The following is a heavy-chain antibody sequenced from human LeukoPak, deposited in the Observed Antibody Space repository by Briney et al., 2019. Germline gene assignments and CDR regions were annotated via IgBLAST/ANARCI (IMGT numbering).Heavy chain of an antibody. V-gene: IGHV4-4*07. Sequence: SETLSLTCTVSGGSISSYYWSWIRQPAGKGLEWIGRIYTSGSTNYNPSLKSRVTMSVDTSKNQFSLKLSSVTAADTAVYHYARDSSSGWYGDLDYWGQGTLVTVSS. CDR3: ARDSSSGWYGDLDY. D-gene: IGHD6-19*01. J-gene: IGHJ4*02. CDR1: GGSISSYY. CDR2: IYTSGST.